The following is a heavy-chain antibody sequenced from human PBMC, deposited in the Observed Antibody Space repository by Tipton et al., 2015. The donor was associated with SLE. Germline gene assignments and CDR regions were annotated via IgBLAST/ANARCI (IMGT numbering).Heavy chain of an antibody. J-gene: IGHJ4*02. CDR2: INHSGST. CDR3: ARDPSPYCGGDCYPRTPYYFDY. D-gene: IGHD2-21*01. Sequence: TLSLTCAVYGGSFSGYYWSWIRQPPGKGLEWIGEINHSGSTNYNPSLKSRVTISVDTSKNQFSLKLSSVTAADTAAYYCARDPSPYCGGDCYPRTPYYFDYWGQGTLVTVSS. V-gene: IGHV4-34*01. CDR1: GGSFSGYY.